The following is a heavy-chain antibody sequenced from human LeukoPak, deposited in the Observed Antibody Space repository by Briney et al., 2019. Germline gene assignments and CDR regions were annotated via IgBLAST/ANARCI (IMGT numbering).Heavy chain of an antibody. CDR1: GGPMSGHW. CDR2: IFYSGGT. D-gene: IGHD2/OR15-2a*01. V-gene: IGHV4-59*08. CDR3: ARRNTADASIDF. Sequence: PSETLSLTCTVSGGPMSGHWWSWIRQSPGKGLEWIGDIFYSGGTNNNSPLKSRLTMSLDTSKNQFSLKLSSVTAADTAMYYCARRNTADASIDFWGQGILVIASS. J-gene: IGHJ4*02.